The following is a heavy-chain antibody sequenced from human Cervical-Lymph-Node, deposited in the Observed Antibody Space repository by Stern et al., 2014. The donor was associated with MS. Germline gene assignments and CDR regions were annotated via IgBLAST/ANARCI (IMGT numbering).Heavy chain of an antibody. CDR1: GYSFTSYA. Sequence: QVQLVQSGAEVKKPGASVKVSCKASGYSFTSYAMHWVRQAPGQRFEWIGWINAGNGDTKYSQNCQGRITITSDTSASTAYMELTSLKSVDTAVYYCARLHYDSTGSGGDWGQGTLVTVSS. D-gene: IGHD3-22*01. J-gene: IGHJ4*02. CDR3: ARLHYDSTGSGGD. CDR2: INAGNGDT. V-gene: IGHV1-3*01.